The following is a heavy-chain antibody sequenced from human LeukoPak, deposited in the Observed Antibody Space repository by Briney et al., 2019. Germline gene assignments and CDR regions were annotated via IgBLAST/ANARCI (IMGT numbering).Heavy chain of an antibody. CDR3: AKDRWELQRGGRLPFDY. J-gene: IGHJ4*02. CDR1: GVTFSSYD. D-gene: IGHD1-26*01. CDR2: IQYDGSNK. V-gene: IGHV3-30*02. Sequence: PGGSLRLSCAASGVTFSSYDMHWVRQAPGKGVEGVAFIQYDGSNKYYADSVKGRFTISRDNSKNTVYLQMISLRVEDTAVYYCAKDRWELQRGGRLPFDYWGQGTLVTVSS.